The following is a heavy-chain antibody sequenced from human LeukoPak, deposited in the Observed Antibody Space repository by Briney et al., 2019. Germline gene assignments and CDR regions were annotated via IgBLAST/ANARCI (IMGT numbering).Heavy chain of an antibody. CDR1: GFTFSSYG. J-gene: IGHJ4*02. V-gene: IGHV3-30*18. CDR3: ANQRKWYSSGWYIFDY. CDR2: ISYDGSNK. D-gene: IGHD6-19*01. Sequence: GGSLRLSCAASGFTFSSYGMPWVRQAPGKGLEWVAVISYDGSNKYYADSVKGRFTTSRDNSKNTLYLQMNSLRAEDTAVYYCANQRKWYSSGWYIFDYWGQGTLVTVSS.